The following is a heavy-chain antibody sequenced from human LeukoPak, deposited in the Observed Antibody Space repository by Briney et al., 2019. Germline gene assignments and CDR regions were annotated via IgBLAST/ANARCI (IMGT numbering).Heavy chain of an antibody. D-gene: IGHD6-19*01. Sequence: SETLSLTCTVSGGSISSYYWSWIRQPPGEGLEWIGYIYYTGGSTKYNPSLESRVTISVDTSKNQFSLKLSSVTAADTAVYYCARGPYSSGWDYWGQGTLVTVSS. CDR1: GGSISSYY. J-gene: IGHJ4*02. V-gene: IGHV4-59*01. CDR2: IYYTGGST. CDR3: ARGPYSSGWDY.